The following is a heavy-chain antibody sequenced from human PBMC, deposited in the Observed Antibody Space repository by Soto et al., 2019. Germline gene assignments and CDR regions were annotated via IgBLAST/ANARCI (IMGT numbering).Heavy chain of an antibody. Sequence: ASVKVSCKASGYTFTSYGISWVRQAPGQGLEWMGRISAYNGNTNYAQKLQGRVTMTTDTSTSTAYMELRSLRSDDTAVYYCARFDDDYGDYTPGNWGQGTLVTVSS. D-gene: IGHD4-17*01. V-gene: IGHV1-18*04. J-gene: IGHJ4*02. CDR2: ISAYNGNT. CDR1: GYTFTSYG. CDR3: ARFDDDYGDYTPGN.